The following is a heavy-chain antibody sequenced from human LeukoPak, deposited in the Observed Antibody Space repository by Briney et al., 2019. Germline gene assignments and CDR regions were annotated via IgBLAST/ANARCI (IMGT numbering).Heavy chain of an antibody. CDR2: IIPIFGTA. Sequence: RASVKVSCTASGGTFSSYAISWVRQAPGQGLEWMGGIIPIFGTANYAQKFQGRVTITADESTSTAYMELSSLRSEDTAVYYCARQSYYYDSSGYPLDYFDYWGQGTLVTVSS. V-gene: IGHV1-69*13. D-gene: IGHD3-22*01. CDR1: GGTFSSYA. J-gene: IGHJ4*02. CDR3: ARQSYYYDSSGYPLDYFDY.